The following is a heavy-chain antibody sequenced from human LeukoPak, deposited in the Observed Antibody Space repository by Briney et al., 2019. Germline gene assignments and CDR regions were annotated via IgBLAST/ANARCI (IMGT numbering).Heavy chain of an antibody. Sequence: PGGSLRLSCAASGFTFSTYTMNCVRQAPGKGLEWVSTVSDSSDVHYSDSVKGRFTISRDNARNSLYLQMNSLRDEDTAVYYCARDGLHTAHLDYWGQGTLVTVSS. CDR1: GFTFSTYT. D-gene: IGHD5-18*01. CDR3: ARDGLHTAHLDY. CDR2: VSDSSDV. J-gene: IGHJ4*02. V-gene: IGHV3-48*02.